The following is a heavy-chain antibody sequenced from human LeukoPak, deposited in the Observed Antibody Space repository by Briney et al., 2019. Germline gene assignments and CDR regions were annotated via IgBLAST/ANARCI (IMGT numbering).Heavy chain of an antibody. Sequence: GGSLRLSCAASVFTFSSYSMNWVRQAPGKGLEWVSSISSSSSYIYYADSVKGRFTISRDNAKNSLYLQMNSLRAEDTAVYYCARDQGSSWYQDYFDYWGQGTLVTVSS. D-gene: IGHD6-13*01. CDR2: ISSSSSYI. CDR3: ARDQGSSWYQDYFDY. J-gene: IGHJ4*02. V-gene: IGHV3-21*01. CDR1: VFTFSSYS.